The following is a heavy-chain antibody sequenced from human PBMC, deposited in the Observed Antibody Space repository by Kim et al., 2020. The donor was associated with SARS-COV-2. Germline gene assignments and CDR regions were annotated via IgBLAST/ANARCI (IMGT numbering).Heavy chain of an antibody. CDR1: GFTFSSYA. D-gene: IGHD6-13*01. V-gene: IGHV3-23*01. Sequence: GGSLRLSCAASGFTFSSYAMSWVRQAPGKGLEWVSAISGSGGSTYYADSVKGRFTISRDNSKNTLYLQMNSLRAEDTAVYYCAKVVVAAAGIAEWSGLDYWGQGTLVTVSS. CDR3: AKVVVAAAGIAEWSGLDY. CDR2: ISGSGGST. J-gene: IGHJ4*02.